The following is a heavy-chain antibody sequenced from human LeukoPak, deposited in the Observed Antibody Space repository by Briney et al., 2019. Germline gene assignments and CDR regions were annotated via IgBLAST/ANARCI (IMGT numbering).Heavy chain of an antibody. CDR1: GFTFSSYE. Sequence: PGGSLRLSCAASGFTFSSYEMNWFRQAPGKGLEWISYISSGGSTMYYADSVKGRFTISRDNAKNSLSLQMDSLGADDTAVYYCARDPDAVASHLDYWGQGTLVTVSS. CDR2: ISSGGSTM. J-gene: IGHJ4*02. CDR3: ARDPDAVASHLDY. V-gene: IGHV3-48*03.